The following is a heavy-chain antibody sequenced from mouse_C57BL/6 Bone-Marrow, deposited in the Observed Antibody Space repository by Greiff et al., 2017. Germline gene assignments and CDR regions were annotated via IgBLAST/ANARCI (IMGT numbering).Heavy chain of an antibody. Sequence: EVMLVESEGGLVQPGSSMKLSCTASGFTFSDYYMAWVRQVPEKGLEWVANINYDGSSTYYLDSLKSRFIISRDNAKNILYLQMSSLKSEDTATYYCARDYYGPGYYFDYWGQGTTLTVSS. CDR1: GFTFSDYY. J-gene: IGHJ2*01. CDR3: ARDYYGPGYYFDY. CDR2: INYDGSST. D-gene: IGHD1-2*01. V-gene: IGHV5-16*01.